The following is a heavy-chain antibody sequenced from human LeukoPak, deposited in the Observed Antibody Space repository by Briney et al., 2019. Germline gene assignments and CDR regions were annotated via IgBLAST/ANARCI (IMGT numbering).Heavy chain of an antibody. CDR1: GDSISSDSHY. CDR3: ARHSFYSDSSGYCYCFDC. Sequence: SETLSLTCTVSGDSISSDSHYWGWIRQPPGKGLEWIGSKYDSGTTYYNPSLKSRVTMSVDTSKNQFSLRLSSVTAADTAVYYCARHSFYSDSSGYCYCFDCWGQGTLVTVCS. CDR2: KYDSGTT. J-gene: IGHJ4*02. D-gene: IGHD3-22*01. V-gene: IGHV4-39*01.